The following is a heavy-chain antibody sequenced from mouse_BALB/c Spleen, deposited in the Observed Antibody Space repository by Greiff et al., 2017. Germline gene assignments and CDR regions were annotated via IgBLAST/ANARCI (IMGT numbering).Heavy chain of an antibody. Sequence: EVKLMESGGGLVQPGGSLRLSCATSGFTFTDYYMSWVRQPPGKALEWVGFIRNKGNGATTEYSVSVKGRFTISRDNSQSILYLQMNTLKAEDSATYDCARDIGNLYWAMDDWGEGTTVTVSS. V-gene: IGHV7-3*02. D-gene: IGHD2-1*01. J-gene: IGHJ1*01. CDR3: ARDIGNLYWAMDD. CDR1: GFTFTDYY. CDR2: IRNKGNGATT.